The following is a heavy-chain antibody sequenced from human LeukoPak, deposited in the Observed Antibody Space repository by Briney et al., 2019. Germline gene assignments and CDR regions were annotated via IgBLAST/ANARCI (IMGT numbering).Heavy chain of an antibody. D-gene: IGHD3-10*01. Sequence: ASAKVSCKASGGTFSSYAISWVRQAPGQGLEWMGGIIPIFGTANYAQKFQGRVTITADESTSTAYMELSSLRSEDTAVYYCARAPTMVRGVIIIPLYGMDVWGKGTTVTVSS. CDR1: GGTFSSYA. CDR3: ARAPTMVRGVIIIPLYGMDV. J-gene: IGHJ6*04. CDR2: IIPIFGTA. V-gene: IGHV1-69*13.